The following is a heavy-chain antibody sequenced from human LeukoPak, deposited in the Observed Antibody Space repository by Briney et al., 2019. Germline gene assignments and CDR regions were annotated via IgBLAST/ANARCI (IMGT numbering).Heavy chain of an antibody. D-gene: IGHD3-16*02. Sequence: SGGSLRLSCAASGFTFSDYYMGWIRQAPGKGLEWVSSISRGGNSLYYADSVRGRFTISRDNAKNTLYLQLNSLRAEDTAVYYCAKPLPYRYDSTAVLGAFGYWGQGTLVTVSS. CDR1: GFTFSDYY. V-gene: IGHV3-11*01. J-gene: IGHJ4*02. CDR2: ISRGGNSL. CDR3: AKPLPYRYDSTAVLGAFGY.